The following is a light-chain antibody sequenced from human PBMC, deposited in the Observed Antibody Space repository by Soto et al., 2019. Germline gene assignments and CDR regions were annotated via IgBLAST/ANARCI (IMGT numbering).Light chain of an antibody. CDR2: EVS. V-gene: IGLV2-14*01. CDR1: SSDVGGYNF. J-gene: IGLJ2*01. Sequence: QSALTQPASVSGSPGQSITISCTGTSSDVGGYNFVSWFQHHPGKAPKLIIYEVSNRPSGISNRFSGSKSDNTASLTISGLQAEDEADYFCSSYTSSSTLDVVFGGGTKLTVL. CDR3: SSYTSSSTLDVV.